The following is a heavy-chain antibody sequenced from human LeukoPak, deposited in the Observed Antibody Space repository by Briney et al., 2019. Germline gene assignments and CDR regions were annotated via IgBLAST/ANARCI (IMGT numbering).Heavy chain of an antibody. Sequence: ASVTVSCKASGYTFTDYYILWVRQAPGQGPEWMGWISAYNGNTNYAQKLQGRVTMTTDTSTSTAYMELRSLRSDDTAVYYCAREVTMVRGPLYYYMDVWGKGTTVTVSS. CDR3: AREVTMVRGPLYYYMDV. CDR2: ISAYNGNT. D-gene: IGHD3-10*01. J-gene: IGHJ6*03. CDR1: GYTFTDYY. V-gene: IGHV1-18*04.